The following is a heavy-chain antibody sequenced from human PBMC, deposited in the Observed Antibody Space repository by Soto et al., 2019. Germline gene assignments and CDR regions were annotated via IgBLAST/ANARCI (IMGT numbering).Heavy chain of an antibody. V-gene: IGHV1-69*01. D-gene: IGHD2-2*01. CDR1: GGTFGSYA. CDR2: IIPLPGTA. J-gene: IGHJ6*02. CDR3: ARSQGSSTSLELYYYYYYGMDV. Sequence: QVQLVQSGAEVKKPGSSVKVSCKASGGTFGSYAISWVPQAPGQGLEWMGGIIPLPGTANYAQKFQGRVTIAADESTSTAYMELSSLRSEDTAAYYCARSQGSSTSLELYYYYYYGMDVWGQGTTVNVSS.